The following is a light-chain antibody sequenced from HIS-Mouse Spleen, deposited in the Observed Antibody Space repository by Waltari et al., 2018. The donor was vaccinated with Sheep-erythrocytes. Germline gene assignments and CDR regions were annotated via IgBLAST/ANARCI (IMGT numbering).Light chain of an antibody. V-gene: IGLV2-18*01. CDR1: SSDAGGSNY. Sequence: QSALTQPRSVSGSPGQSVTISCTGTSSDAGGSNYVSWYQQPPGTAPKLMIYEVSNRPSGVPDRFSGSKSGNTASLTISGLQAEDEADYYCSLYTSSSTLVFGGGTKLTVL. CDR3: SLYTSSSTLV. J-gene: IGLJ2*01. CDR2: EVS.